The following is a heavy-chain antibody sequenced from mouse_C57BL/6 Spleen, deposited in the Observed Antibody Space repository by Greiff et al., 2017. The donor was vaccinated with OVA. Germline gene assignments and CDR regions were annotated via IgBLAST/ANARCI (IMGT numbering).Heavy chain of an antibody. D-gene: IGHD3-2*02. CDR1: GYTFTSYW. J-gene: IGHJ4*01. CDR2: IDPSDSET. V-gene: IGHV1-52*01. CDR3: SRGPYSSGYVYY. Sequence: QVQLQQPGAELVRPGSSVKLSCKASGYTFTSYWMHWVKQRPIQGLEWIGNIDPSDSETHYNQKFKDKATLTVDKSSSTAYMQLSSLTSEDSAFYYCSRGPYSSGYVYYWGQGTSVTVSS.